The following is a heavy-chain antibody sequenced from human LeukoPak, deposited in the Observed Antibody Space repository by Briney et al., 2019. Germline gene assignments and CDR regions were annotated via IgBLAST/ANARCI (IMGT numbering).Heavy chain of an antibody. CDR1: GFTFSSYW. J-gene: IGHJ4*02. Sequence: GGSLRLSCAASGFTFSSYWMHWVRQAPGKGLVRVSRISDDGSITSYADSVKGRFTISRDNAKNTLYLQMNSLRAEDTAVYYCAGGSYYGLDYWGQGSLVTVSS. V-gene: IGHV3-74*01. CDR3: AGGSYYGLDY. D-gene: IGHD1-26*01. CDR2: ISDDGSIT.